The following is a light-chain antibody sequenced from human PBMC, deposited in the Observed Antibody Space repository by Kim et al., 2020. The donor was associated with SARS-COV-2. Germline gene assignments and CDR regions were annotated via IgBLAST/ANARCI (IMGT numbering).Light chain of an antibody. J-gene: IGKJ4*01. CDR3: QQSNSTPLT. CDR2: HAS. CDR1: QSINSY. Sequence: DIQMTQSPSSLSASVGDRVTITCRASQSINSYLNWYQQKPGKAPKLLIYHASSLESGVPSRFSGSGSGTDFTLTISSLQPEDFATYYCQQSNSTPLTFGGGTKVDIK. V-gene: IGKV1-39*01.